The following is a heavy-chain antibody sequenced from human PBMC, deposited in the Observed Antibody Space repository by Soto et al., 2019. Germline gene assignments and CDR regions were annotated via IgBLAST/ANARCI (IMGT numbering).Heavy chain of an antibody. D-gene: IGHD3-3*01. Sequence: LRLSCAASGFTFSSYGMHWVRQAPGKGLEWVAVISYDGSNKYYADPVKGRFTISRDNSKNTLYLQMNSLRAEDTAVYYCAKDDTIFGVVPAIYDYWGQGTLVTVSS. CDR3: AKDDTIFGVVPAIYDY. J-gene: IGHJ4*02. CDR2: ISYDGSNK. V-gene: IGHV3-30*18. CDR1: GFTFSSYG.